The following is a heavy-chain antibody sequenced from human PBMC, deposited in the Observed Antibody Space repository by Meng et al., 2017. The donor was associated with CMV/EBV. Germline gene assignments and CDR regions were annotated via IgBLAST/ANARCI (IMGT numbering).Heavy chain of an antibody. CDR2: IYYSGST. CDR3: ARMVATTYYFDY. D-gene: IGHD5-24*01. Sequence: SETLSLTCTVSGGSVSSGSYYWSWIRQPPGKGLEWIGYIYYSGSTNYNPSLKSRVTISVDTSKNQFSLKLSSVTAADTAVYYCARMVATTYYFDYWGQGT. CDR1: GGSVSSGSYY. V-gene: IGHV4-61*01. J-gene: IGHJ4*02.